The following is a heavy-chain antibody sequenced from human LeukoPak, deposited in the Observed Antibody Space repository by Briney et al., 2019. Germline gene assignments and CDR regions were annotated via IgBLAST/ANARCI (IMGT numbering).Heavy chain of an antibody. Sequence: PGGSLRLSCAASGFTFSSDAMSWVRQAPGKGLNWVSTISGSGSATYYADSAKGRFTISRDNSKNTLYLQMNSLRAEDTAVYYCAKSRPDDITVAATGYFDSWGQGTLVTVSS. D-gene: IGHD6-19*01. J-gene: IGHJ4*02. CDR3: AKSRPDDITVAATGYFDS. CDR1: GFTFSSDA. V-gene: IGHV3-23*01. CDR2: ISGSGSAT.